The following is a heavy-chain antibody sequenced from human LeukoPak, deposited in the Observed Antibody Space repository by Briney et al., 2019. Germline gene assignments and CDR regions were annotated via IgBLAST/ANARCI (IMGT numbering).Heavy chain of an antibody. V-gene: IGHV3-11*01. CDR2: ISSSGITI. J-gene: IGHJ4*02. CDR3: ARDLKHYGDYTLDY. CDR1: GFTFSDYY. Sequence: GGSLRLSCAASGFTFSDYYMNWIRQAPGKGLEWVSYISSSGITIYYADSLKGRFTISRDNAKNSLYLQMNSLRAEDTAVYYCARDLKHYGDYTLDYWGQGTLVTVSS. D-gene: IGHD4-17*01.